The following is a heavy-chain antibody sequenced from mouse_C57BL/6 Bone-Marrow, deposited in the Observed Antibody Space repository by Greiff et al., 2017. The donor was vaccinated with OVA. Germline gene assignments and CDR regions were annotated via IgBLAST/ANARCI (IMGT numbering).Heavy chain of an antibody. CDR3: ARGLRLPYYYAMDY. J-gene: IGHJ4*01. V-gene: IGHV1-69*01. CDR1: GYTFPSYW. D-gene: IGHD3-2*02. Sequence: QVQLKQPGAELVMPGASVKLSCKASGYTFPSYWMHWVKQRPGQGLEWIGEIDPSSGYTNYTQKFKGKSTLTVNKSSSTAYRQLSILTSEDSAVYYGARGLRLPYYYAMDYWGQGTSVTVSS. CDR2: IDPSSGYT.